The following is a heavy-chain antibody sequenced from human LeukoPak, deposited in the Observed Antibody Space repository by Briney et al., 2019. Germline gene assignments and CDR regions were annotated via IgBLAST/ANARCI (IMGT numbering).Heavy chain of an antibody. CDR1: GYTFTSYA. D-gene: IGHD1-26*01. J-gene: IGHJ4*02. Sequence: GASVKVSCKASGYTFTSYAMNWVRQAPGQGLEWMGWINTNTGNPTYAQGFTGRFVFSLDTSVSTAYLQISSLKAEDTAVYYCARGSSGSYTAIYFDYWGQGTLVTVSS. V-gene: IGHV7-4-1*02. CDR2: INTNTGNP. CDR3: ARGSSGSYTAIYFDY.